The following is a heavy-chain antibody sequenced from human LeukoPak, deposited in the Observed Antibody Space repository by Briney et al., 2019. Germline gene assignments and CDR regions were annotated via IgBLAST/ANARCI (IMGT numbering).Heavy chain of an antibody. D-gene: IGHD3-22*01. CDR1: DYSIRIGYY. V-gene: IGHV4-38-2*01. J-gene: IGHJ5*02. Sequence: SETLSLTCAVYDYSIRIGYYWGWIRQPPGKGLEWIGSISYSGTTYYNPSLKSRVTISLGTSNNQFSLKLASVTAADTAVYYCVVSSGSYDSSGYYPSWFDPWGQGTLVTVSS. CDR3: VVSSGSYDSSGYYPSWFDP. CDR2: ISYSGTT.